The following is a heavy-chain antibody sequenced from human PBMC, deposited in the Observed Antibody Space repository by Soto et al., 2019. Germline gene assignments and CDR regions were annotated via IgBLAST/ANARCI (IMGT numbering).Heavy chain of an antibody. CDR1: GFAFSGYV. V-gene: IGHV3-23*01. D-gene: IGHD6-13*01. J-gene: IGHJ5*01. CDR3: AKGTETRPTSSSWYRLDS. Sequence: PGGSLRLSCAASGFAFSGYVLNWVRQAPGKGLEWVSGISGSGSNTYYADSLKGRLTISRDYSKDTVYLQMNSLRAEDTAVYYCAKGTETRPTSSSWYRLDSWGQGTLVTVSS. CDR2: ISGSGSNT.